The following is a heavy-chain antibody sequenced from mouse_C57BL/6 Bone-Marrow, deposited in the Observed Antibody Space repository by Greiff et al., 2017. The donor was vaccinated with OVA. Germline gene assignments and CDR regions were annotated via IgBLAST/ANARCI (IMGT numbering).Heavy chain of an antibody. CDR3: ARTYYGSPWFAY. CDR2: ISDGGSYT. V-gene: IGHV5-4*01. CDR1: GFTFSSYA. D-gene: IGHD1-1*01. J-gene: IGHJ3*01. Sequence: EVHLVESGGGLVKPGGSLKLSCAASGFTFSSYAMSWVRQTPEKRLEWVATISDGGSYTYYPDNVKGRFTISRDNAKNNLYLQMSHLKSEDTAMYYCARTYYGSPWFAYWGQGTLVTVSA.